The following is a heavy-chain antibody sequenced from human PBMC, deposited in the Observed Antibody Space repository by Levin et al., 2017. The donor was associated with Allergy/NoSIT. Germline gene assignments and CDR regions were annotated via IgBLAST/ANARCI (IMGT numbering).Heavy chain of an antibody. V-gene: IGHV3-48*03. CDR1: GFTFSDYE. D-gene: IGHD4/OR15-4a*01. Sequence: GESLKISCAASGFTFSDYEMYWVRQAPGKGPEWVSYISSSSNSIYYADSVKGRFTISRDNAQNSLYLQMNSLSAEDTAIYYCVRDANMDYYYMDVWGKGTTVTVSS. CDR2: ISSSSNSI. CDR3: VRDANMDYYYMDV. J-gene: IGHJ6*03.